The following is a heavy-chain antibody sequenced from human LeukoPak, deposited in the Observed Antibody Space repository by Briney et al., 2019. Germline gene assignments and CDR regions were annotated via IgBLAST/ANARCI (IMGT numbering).Heavy chain of an antibody. Sequence: SETLSLTCTVSGGSISSGAYFWSWIRQHPGKGLEWIGYIHYIGSTYFNPSLKSRVTISADTSKNHFSLKLNSVTAADTAVYYCARDSTAYGAFDIWGQGTMVTVSS. CDR1: GGSISSGAYF. CDR3: ARDSTAYGAFDI. V-gene: IGHV4-31*03. CDR2: IHYIGST. D-gene: IGHD3-9*01. J-gene: IGHJ3*02.